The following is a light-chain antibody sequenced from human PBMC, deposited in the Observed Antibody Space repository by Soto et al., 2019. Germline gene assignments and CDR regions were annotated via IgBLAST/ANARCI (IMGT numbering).Light chain of an antibody. Sequence: EIVLTQAPATLSLSPGERATLSCRASQSVSSYLAWYQQKPGQAPRLLIYDSSNRATGIPARFSGSGSGTDISLTSTNQEPIVYAVNNCNRRSSWRTSSTFGPGTTVDIK. V-gene: IGKV3-11*01. CDR3: NRRSSWRTSST. CDR1: QSVSSY. J-gene: IGKJ3*01. CDR2: DSS.